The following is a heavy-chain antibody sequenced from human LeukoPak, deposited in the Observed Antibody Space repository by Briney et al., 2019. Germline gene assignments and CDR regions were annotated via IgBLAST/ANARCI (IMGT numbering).Heavy chain of an antibody. V-gene: IGHV4-34*01. Sequence: PSETLSLTCAVYGGSFSGYYWSWVRQPPGKGLEWIGEINHSGSTNFNPSLKSRVTISVATSKNQLSLKLSAVNATDPAVFYVGGNSGGSGSYYRWGQGTLVTVSS. CDR2: INHSGST. J-gene: IGHJ4*02. CDR3: GGNSGGSGSYYR. CDR1: GGSFSGYY. D-gene: IGHD3-10*01.